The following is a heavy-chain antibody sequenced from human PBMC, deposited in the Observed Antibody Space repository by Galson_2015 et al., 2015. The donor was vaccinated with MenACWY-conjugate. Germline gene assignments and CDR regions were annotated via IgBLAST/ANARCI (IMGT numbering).Heavy chain of an antibody. CDR1: GYTFTSYY. CDR2: INPSGGST. CDR3: AREGGVGATGVRYFDY. J-gene: IGHJ4*02. Sequence: SVKVSCKASGYTFTSYYMHWVRQAPGQGLEWMGIINPSGGSTSYAQKFQGRVTMTRDTSTSTVYMELSSLRSEDTAVYYCAREGGVGATGVRYFDYWGQGTLVTVSS. V-gene: IGHV1-46*01. D-gene: IGHD1-26*01.